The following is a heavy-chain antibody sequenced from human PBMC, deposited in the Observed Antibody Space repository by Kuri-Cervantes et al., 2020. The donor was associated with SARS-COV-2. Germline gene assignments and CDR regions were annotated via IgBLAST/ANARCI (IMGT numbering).Heavy chain of an antibody. V-gene: IGHV3-23*01. D-gene: IGHD6-19*01. CDR1: GFTFSSYS. CDR2: FSGIDGNT. Sequence: GESLKISCEASGFTFSSYSMNWVRQAPGKGVEWVLGFSGIDGNTYYADSVKGGFTISRDNSKNTLFLQMNSLRAEGTDLYYCAKDVYSSGWCSLSHWGQGTLVTVSS. J-gene: IGHJ4*02. CDR3: AKDVYSSGWCSLSH.